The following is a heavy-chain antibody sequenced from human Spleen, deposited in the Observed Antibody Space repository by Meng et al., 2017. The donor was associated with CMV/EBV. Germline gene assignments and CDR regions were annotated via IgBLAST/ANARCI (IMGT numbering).Heavy chain of an antibody. CDR2: IIPILGIA. J-gene: IGHJ4*02. D-gene: IGHD3-10*01. CDR1: GGTFSSYT. Sequence: SVKVSCKASGGTFSSYTISWVRQAPGQGLEWMGRIIPILGIANYAQKFQGRVTITADKSTSTAYMELSSLRSEDTAVYYCARGGAMVRGVIIGPTYDYWGQGTLVTVSS. CDR3: ARGGAMVRGVIIGPTYDY. V-gene: IGHV1-69*02.